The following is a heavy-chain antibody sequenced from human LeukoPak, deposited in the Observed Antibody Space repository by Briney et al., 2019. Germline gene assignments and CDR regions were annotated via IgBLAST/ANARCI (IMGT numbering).Heavy chain of an antibody. CDR2: IYHSGST. CDR1: GGSISSGGYS. D-gene: IGHD3-22*01. J-gene: IGHJ2*01. V-gene: IGHV4-30-2*01. CDR3: ARVDYYDSSGYYPHWYFDL. Sequence: SQTLSLTCAVSGGSISSGGYSWSWIRQPPGKGLEWIGYIYHSGSTYYNPSLKSRVTISVDRSKNQFSLKLSSVTAADTAVYYCARVDYYDSSGYYPHWYFDLWGRDTLVTVSS.